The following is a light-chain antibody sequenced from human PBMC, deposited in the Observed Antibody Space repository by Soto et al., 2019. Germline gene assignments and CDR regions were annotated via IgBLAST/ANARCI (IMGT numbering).Light chain of an antibody. J-gene: IGKJ5*01. CDR2: DAS. CDR1: QSVNTY. CDR3: QQRMIWPPIT. Sequence: EVVLTQSPATLSLSPGERATLSCRASQSVNTYLAWYQQTPGQPPRLLIHDASNRATGIPARFSGSGSGTDFTLTISSLEPEDFAIYYCQQRMIWPPITFGQGTRLEIK. V-gene: IGKV3-11*01.